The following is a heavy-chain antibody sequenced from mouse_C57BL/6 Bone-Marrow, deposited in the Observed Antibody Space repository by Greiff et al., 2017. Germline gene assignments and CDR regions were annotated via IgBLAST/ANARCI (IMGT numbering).Heavy chain of an antibody. CDR3: ARHKGLIRGFAY. CDR2: FSSGGSCT. J-gene: IGHJ3*01. CDR1: GFTFSSYG. Sequence: EVHLVESGGDLVKPGGSLNLSCAASGFTFSSYGMSWVRQTPDKKLEWVATFSSGGSCTYYPACVKGRITISRDKAKNTLYLKMSSLKSEDTAMYYCARHKGLIRGFAYWGQGTLVTVSA. D-gene: IGHD2-3*01. V-gene: IGHV5-6*01.